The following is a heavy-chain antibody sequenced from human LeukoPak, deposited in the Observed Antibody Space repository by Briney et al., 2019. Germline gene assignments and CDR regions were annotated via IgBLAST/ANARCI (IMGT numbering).Heavy chain of an antibody. J-gene: IGHJ4*02. CDR2: IYSSGST. CDR1: GGSLSSFY. V-gene: IGHV4-4*07. CDR3: ARVLGWAGFDY. D-gene: IGHD6-19*01. Sequence: SETLSLTCTVSGGSLSSFYWSWFRQPTGKGLEWIGRIYSSGSTNYNPSLKSRLTMSVDTSKNQFSLRLSSVTAADTAVYYCARVLGWAGFDYWGQGTLVTVSS.